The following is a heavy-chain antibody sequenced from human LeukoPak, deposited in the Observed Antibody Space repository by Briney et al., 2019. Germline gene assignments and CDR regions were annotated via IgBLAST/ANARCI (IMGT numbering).Heavy chain of an antibody. Sequence: SETLSLTCTVSGGSISSSSYYWGWIRQPAGKGLEWIGRIYTSGSTNYNPSLKSRVTMSVDTSKNQFSLKLSSVTAADTAVYYCARVLVVEMGYYFDYWGQGTLVTVSS. CDR1: GGSISSSSYY. V-gene: IGHV4-61*02. CDR3: ARVLVVEMGYYFDY. CDR2: IYTSGST. J-gene: IGHJ4*02. D-gene: IGHD2-2*01.